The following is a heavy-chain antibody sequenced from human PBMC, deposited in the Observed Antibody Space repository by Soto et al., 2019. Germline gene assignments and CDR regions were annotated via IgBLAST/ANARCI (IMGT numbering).Heavy chain of an antibody. CDR3: ASTLRYFDWLSPWYFDY. D-gene: IGHD3-9*01. CDR2: IYHSGST. CDR1: GGSISSGGYS. Sequence: SETLSLTCAVSGGSISSGGYSWSWIRQPPGKGLEWIGYIYHSGSTYYNPSLKSRVTISVDRSKNQFSLKLSSVTAADTAVYYCASTLRYFDWLSPWYFDYWGQGTLVTVSS. V-gene: IGHV4-30-2*01. J-gene: IGHJ4*02.